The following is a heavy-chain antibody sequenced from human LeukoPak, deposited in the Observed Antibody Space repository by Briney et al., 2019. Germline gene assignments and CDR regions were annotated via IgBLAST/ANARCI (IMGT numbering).Heavy chain of an antibody. CDR3: ARYSSGWPHIDY. D-gene: IGHD6-19*01. CDR1: GFTVSSNY. J-gene: IGHJ4*02. Sequence: GGSLRLSCAASGFTVSSNYMSWVRQAPGKGLEWVSVIYSGGSTYYADSVKGRFTISRDNSKNTLYLQMNSLRAEDTAVYYRARYSSGWPHIDYWGQGTLVTVSS. V-gene: IGHV3-53*01. CDR2: IYSGGST.